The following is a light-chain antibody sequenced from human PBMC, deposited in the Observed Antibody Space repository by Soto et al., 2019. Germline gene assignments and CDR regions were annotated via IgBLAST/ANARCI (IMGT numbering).Light chain of an antibody. V-gene: IGLV1-40*01. Sequence: QSVLTQPPSVSGAPGQRVTISCTGSSSNIGAGYDVHWYQQLPGTAPKLLIYGNSNRPSGVPDRFSGSKSGTSASLAITGLQAEDEADYYCQSYDNSLSGLYVFGTGTKATVL. CDR1: SSNIGAGYD. CDR3: QSYDNSLSGLYV. J-gene: IGLJ1*01. CDR2: GNS.